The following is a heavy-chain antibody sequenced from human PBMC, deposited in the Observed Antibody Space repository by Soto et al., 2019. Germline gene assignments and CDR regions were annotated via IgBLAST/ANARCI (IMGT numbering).Heavy chain of an antibody. CDR1: GYSFHNSG. CDR3: SKNGTTWFAS. CDR2: ISVWNGYA. Sequence: QVQLVQSGPELKKPGASVKVSCKTSGYSFHNSGISWVRQAPGQGLEWMGWISVWNGYAHSAQKFQGRVIMTADTFTSTAYMELRGLRSDDTAMYYCSKNGTTWFASWGQGTPVTVSS. J-gene: IGHJ5*01. V-gene: IGHV1-18*01. D-gene: IGHD2-2*01.